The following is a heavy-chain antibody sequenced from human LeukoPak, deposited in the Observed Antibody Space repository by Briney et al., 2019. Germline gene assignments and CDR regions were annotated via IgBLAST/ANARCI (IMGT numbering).Heavy chain of an antibody. J-gene: IGHJ4*02. CDR2: MNPGSGDT. D-gene: IGHD3-9*01. V-gene: IGHV1-8*01. CDR3: ARGLGDYNTDWFPVSGY. CDR1: GYTFTTHD. Sequence: ASVKVSCKASGYTFTTHDLTWVRQATGQGLEWMGWMNPGSGDTAYAQKFQGRVTMTRDTSMSTAYMELSSLGSEDTAIYYCARGLGDYNTDWFPVSGYWGQGTPVTVSS.